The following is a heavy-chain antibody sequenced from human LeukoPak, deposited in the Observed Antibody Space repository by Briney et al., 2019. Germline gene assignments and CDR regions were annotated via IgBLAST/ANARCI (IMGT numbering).Heavy chain of an antibody. D-gene: IGHD4-11*01. Sequence: SVKVSCKASGGTFSSYAISWVRQAPGQGLEWMGRIIPILGIANYAQKFQGRVTITADKSTSTAYMELSSLRSEDTAVYYCARDQITLTTAIPNWFDPWGQGTLVTVSS. J-gene: IGHJ5*02. CDR3: ARDQITLTTAIPNWFDP. V-gene: IGHV1-69*04. CDR1: GGTFSSYA. CDR2: IIPILGIA.